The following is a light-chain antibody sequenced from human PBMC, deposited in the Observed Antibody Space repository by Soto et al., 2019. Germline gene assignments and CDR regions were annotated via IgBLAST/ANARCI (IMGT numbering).Light chain of an antibody. J-gene: IGLJ2*01. CDR1: SSDVGGYNY. CDR3: SSYAGSNKVV. V-gene: IGLV2-8*01. CDR2: EVS. Sequence: QSVLTQPPSASGSPGQSVTISFTGTSSDVGGYNYVSWYQQHPGKAPKLMIYEVSKRPSGVPDRFSGSKSGNTASLTVSGHQAEDEADYYCSSYAGSNKVVFGGGTKLTVL.